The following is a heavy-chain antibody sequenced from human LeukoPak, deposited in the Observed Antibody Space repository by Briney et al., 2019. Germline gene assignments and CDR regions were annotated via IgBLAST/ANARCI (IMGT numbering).Heavy chain of an antibody. CDR2: ITSGGDT. CDR1: GFTVSSNY. V-gene: IGHV3-53*01. CDR3: ARGRGYRDYDRPLDY. J-gene: IGHJ4*02. Sequence: GGSLRLSCAASGFTVSSNYMNWVRQAPGKGLEWVSVITSGGDTYYADSVKGRFTTSRDNSKNTLYVQMNSLRAEDTAIYYCARGRGYRDYDRPLDYWGQGTLVTVSS. D-gene: IGHD5-12*01.